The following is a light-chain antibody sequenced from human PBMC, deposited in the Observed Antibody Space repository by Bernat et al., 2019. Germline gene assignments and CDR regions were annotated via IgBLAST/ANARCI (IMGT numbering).Light chain of an antibody. V-gene: IGLV1-51*02. CDR1: TSNIGNHY. CDR2: ENN. Sequence: QSVLTQPPSVSAAPGQKVTISCSESTSNIGNHYVSWYQQLPGTAPKLLIYENNKRPSGIPDRFSGSNSGTSATLGITGLQTGDEADYYCGRWDSSLSTWVFGGGTKVTVL. J-gene: IGLJ3*02. CDR3: GRWDSSLSTWV.